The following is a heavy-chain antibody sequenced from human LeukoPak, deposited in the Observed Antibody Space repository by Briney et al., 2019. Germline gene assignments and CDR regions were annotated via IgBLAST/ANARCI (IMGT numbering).Heavy chain of an antibody. D-gene: IGHD3-10*01. CDR3: AREARKRTTMVRGPYYFDY. CDR2: ISSSGSTI. J-gene: IGHJ4*02. Sequence: GGSLRLSCAASGFTFSSYEMNWVRQAPGKGLEWVSYISSSGSTIYYADSVKGRFTISRDNAKNSLYLQMSSLRAEDTAVYYCAREARKRTTMVRGPYYFDYWGQGTLVTVSS. V-gene: IGHV3-48*03. CDR1: GFTFSSYE.